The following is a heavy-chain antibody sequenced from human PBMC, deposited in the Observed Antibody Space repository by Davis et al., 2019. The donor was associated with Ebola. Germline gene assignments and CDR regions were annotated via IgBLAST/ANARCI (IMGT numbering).Heavy chain of an antibody. Sequence: AASVKVSCKASGYTFTRYGISWVRQAPGQGLEWMGWISAYNGNTNYAQNLQGRVTMTTDTSTSTAYMEVRGLRYDDTAVYSCARAVTMVLPSGWFDPWGQGTLVTVSS. CDR2: ISAYNGNT. V-gene: IGHV1-18*01. CDR3: ARAVTMVLPSGWFDP. D-gene: IGHD3-10*01. CDR1: GYTFTRYG. J-gene: IGHJ5*02.